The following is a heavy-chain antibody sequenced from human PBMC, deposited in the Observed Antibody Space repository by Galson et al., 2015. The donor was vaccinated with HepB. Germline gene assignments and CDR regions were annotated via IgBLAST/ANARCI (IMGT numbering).Heavy chain of an antibody. D-gene: IGHD6-13*01. Sequence: QSGAEVKKPGESLKISCKGSGYSFTSYWIGWVRQMPGKGLEWMGIIYPGDSNTRYSPSFQGQVTISADKSISTAYLQWSSLKASDTAMYYCARAPSIAAAGTPGYFDYWGQGTLVTVSS. V-gene: IGHV5-51*01. CDR3: ARAPSIAAAGTPGYFDY. CDR2: IYPGDSNT. CDR1: GYSFTSYW. J-gene: IGHJ4*02.